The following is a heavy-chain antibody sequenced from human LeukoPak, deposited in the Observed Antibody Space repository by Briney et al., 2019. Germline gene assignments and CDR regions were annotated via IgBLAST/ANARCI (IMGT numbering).Heavy chain of an antibody. Sequence: ASVKVSCKASGYSFTSYGITWVRQAPGQGLEWLSWFSASNGNTNYAQKLQGRVTMTSDTSTSTAYMDLRSLTPDDTAFYYCARYPLSYTGNWHYFFDYWGQGTLLTVSS. V-gene: IGHV1-18*01. CDR1: GYSFTSYG. D-gene: IGHD1-7*01. CDR2: FSASNGNT. CDR3: ARYPLSYTGNWHYFFDY. J-gene: IGHJ4*02.